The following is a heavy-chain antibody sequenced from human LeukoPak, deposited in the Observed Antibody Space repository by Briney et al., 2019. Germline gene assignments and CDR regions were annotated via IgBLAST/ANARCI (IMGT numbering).Heavy chain of an antibody. V-gene: IGHV3-48*04. CDR2: ISSSSSTI. Sequence: GGSLRLSCAASGFTFSSYSMNWVRQAPGKGLEWVSYISSSSSTIYYADFVKGRFTISRDNAKNSLYLQMNSLRAEDTAVYYCARDAAYYGPSGAFDIWGQGTMVTVSS. CDR3: ARDAAYYGPSGAFDI. CDR1: GFTFSSYS. D-gene: IGHD3-10*01. J-gene: IGHJ3*02.